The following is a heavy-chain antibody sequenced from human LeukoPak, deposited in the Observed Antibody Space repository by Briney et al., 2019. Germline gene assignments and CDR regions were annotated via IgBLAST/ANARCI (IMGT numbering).Heavy chain of an antibody. CDR3: AKSHRGHCSTTTCDDEGDY. J-gene: IGHJ4*02. CDR2: IRYDGSNK. D-gene: IGHD2-2*01. V-gene: IGHV3-30*02. Sequence: QPGGSLRLSCAASGFTFSSYGMHWVRQAPGKGLEWVAFIRYDGSNKYYADSVKGRFTISRDNSKNTLYLQLNSLRAEDTAVYYCAKSHRGHCSTTTCDDEGDYWGQGTLVTVSS. CDR1: GFTFSSYG.